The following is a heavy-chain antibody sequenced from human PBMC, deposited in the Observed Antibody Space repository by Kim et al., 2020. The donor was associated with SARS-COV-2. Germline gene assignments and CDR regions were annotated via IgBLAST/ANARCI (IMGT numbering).Heavy chain of an antibody. V-gene: IGHV3-30*04. CDR2: MSYDGSNK. Sequence: GRSLRLSCAASGFTFSSYTMHWVRQAPGKGLEWVAVMSYDGSNKYYVDSVKGRFTISRDNSKNTLYLQMNSLRAEDTAVYYCARDRYCSGGSCYPYYFDYWGQGTLVTVSS. D-gene: IGHD2-15*01. J-gene: IGHJ4*02. CDR3: ARDRYCSGGSCYPYYFDY. CDR1: GFTFSSYT.